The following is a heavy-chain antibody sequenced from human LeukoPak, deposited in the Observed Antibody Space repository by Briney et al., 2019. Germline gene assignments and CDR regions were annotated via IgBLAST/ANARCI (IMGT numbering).Heavy chain of an antibody. CDR3: ARLYCSSTSCDYGMDV. Sequence: PGESLKISCKGSGYSFTSYWISWVRQMPGDGLEWRGRIDPSDSYTNYSLSFQGHVTISADKSLSTAYLKWSSLKASDTAMYSCARLYCSSTSCDYGMDVWGQGTTVTVSS. D-gene: IGHD2-2*01. CDR1: GYSFTSYW. CDR2: IDPSDSYT. J-gene: IGHJ6*02. V-gene: IGHV5-10-1*01.